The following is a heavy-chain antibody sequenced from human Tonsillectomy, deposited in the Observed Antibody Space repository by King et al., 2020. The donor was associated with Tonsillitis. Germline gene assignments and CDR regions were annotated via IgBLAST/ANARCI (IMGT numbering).Heavy chain of an antibody. CDR1: GFTLSDHY. CDR2: IRNKANSYTT. V-gene: IGHV3-72*01. Sequence: VQLVESGGGLVQPRGSLRLSCAASGFTLSDHYMDWVRQAPGKGLEWVGRIRNKANSYTTEYAASVKGRFTISTDDSKNSLYLQMNSLKTEDTAVYYCATGKAYCSGGSCYYGRIWDYWGQGTLVTVSS. D-gene: IGHD2-15*01. J-gene: IGHJ4*02. CDR3: ATGKAYCSGGSCYYGRIWDY.